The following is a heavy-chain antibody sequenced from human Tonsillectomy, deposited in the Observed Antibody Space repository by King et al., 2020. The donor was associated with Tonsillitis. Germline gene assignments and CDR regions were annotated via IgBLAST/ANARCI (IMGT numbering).Heavy chain of an antibody. J-gene: IGHJ4*02. D-gene: IGHD4-17*01. CDR3: AKDTVGSGVTTEFDH. CDR1: GFTFDDA. CDR2: ISWDSGTI. V-gene: IGHV3-9*01. Sequence: DVQLVESGGGLVQPGRSLRLSCAASGFTFDDAMPWVRQAPGKGLEWVSGISWDSGTIGYADSVKGRFTISRDNAKKSLYLQMNSLRPEDTALYYCAKDTVGSGVTTEFDHWGQGTLVTVSS.